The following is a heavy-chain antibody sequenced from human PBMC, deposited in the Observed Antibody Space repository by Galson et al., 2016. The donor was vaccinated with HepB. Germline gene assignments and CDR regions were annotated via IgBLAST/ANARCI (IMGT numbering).Heavy chain of an antibody. D-gene: IGHD3-22*01. J-gene: IGHJ5*02. Sequence: SLRLSCAASGFTFSNYAMHWVRQAPGKGLEWVSRVSHRDKTANYADSVKGRFTISRDNSKNTLYLQMNGLRPEDTAVYYCASDRCYYDPSAYHVFDPWGQGALVTVSS. CDR3: ASDRCYYDPSAYHVFDP. V-gene: IGHV3-23*05. CDR1: GFTFSNYA. CDR2: VSHRDKTA.